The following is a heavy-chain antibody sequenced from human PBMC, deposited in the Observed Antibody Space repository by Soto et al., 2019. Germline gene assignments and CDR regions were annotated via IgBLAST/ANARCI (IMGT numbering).Heavy chain of an antibody. J-gene: IGHJ4*02. CDR3: AKKPTQYYDSSGYHHYFDY. CDR1: GFTFSSYA. D-gene: IGHD3-22*01. Sequence: GSLRLSCAASGFTFSSYAMSWVRQAPGKGLEWVSAISGSGGSTYYADSVKGRFTISRDNSKDTLYLQMNSLRAEDTAVYYCAKKPTQYYDSSGYHHYFDYWGQGTLVTVYS. V-gene: IGHV3-23*01. CDR2: ISGSGGST.